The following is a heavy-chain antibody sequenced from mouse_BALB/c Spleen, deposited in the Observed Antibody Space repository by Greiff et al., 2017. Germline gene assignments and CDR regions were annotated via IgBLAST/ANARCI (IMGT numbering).Heavy chain of an antibody. CDR1: GFTFSSFG. V-gene: IGHV5-17*02. CDR3: ARHGSLYAMDY. J-gene: IGHJ4*01. D-gene: IGHD1-1*01. CDR2: ISSGSSTI. Sequence: DVKLVESGGGLVQPGGSRKLSCAASGFTFSSFGMHWVRQAPEKGLEWVAYISSGSSTIYYADTVKGRFTISRDNPKNTLFLQMTSLRSEDTAMYYCARHGSLYAMDYWGQGTSVTVSS.